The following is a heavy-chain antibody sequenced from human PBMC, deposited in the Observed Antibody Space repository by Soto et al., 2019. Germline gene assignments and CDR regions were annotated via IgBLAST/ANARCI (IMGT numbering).Heavy chain of an antibody. CDR1: GYSFTDYW. CDR3: ARQTTGWFGMDV. Sequence: PGESLKISCKGSGYSFTDYWIGWVRQMPGKGLEWMGIIYPDDSDARYSPSFQGQVSISTDTSVNTAYLQWGSLKASDTAMYYCARQTTGWFGMDVWGQGTTVTV. V-gene: IGHV5-51*01. J-gene: IGHJ6*02. D-gene: IGHD6-19*01. CDR2: IYPDDSDA.